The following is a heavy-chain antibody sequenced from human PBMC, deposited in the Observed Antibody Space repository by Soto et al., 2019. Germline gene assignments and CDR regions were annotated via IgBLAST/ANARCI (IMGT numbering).Heavy chain of an antibody. Sequence: SETLSLTCTVSGGSISNSSYYWGWIRQPPGKGLEWIGSIYYSGSTYYNPSLKSRVTISVDTSKNQFSLKLSSVTAADTVVYYCASTLKWELLRGFDYWGQGTLVTVSS. V-gene: IGHV4-39*01. CDR3: ASTLKWELLRGFDY. J-gene: IGHJ4*02. CDR2: IYYSGST. D-gene: IGHD1-26*01. CDR1: GGSISNSSYY.